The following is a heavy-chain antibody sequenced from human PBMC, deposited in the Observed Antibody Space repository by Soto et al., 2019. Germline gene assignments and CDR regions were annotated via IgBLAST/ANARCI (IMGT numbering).Heavy chain of an antibody. CDR3: AKGVATRYSFGHDAFDI. CDR1: GFTFRTYG. J-gene: IGHJ3*02. Sequence: QVQLVESGGGVVQPGRSLRLSCAASGFTFRTYGIHWVRQAPGKGLEWVAVISYDGSEKYYAGSVKGRFTISRDNSKNTLYLQMNSLRAEDTAVYYCAKGVATRYSFGHDAFDIWGQGTMVTVSS. V-gene: IGHV3-30*18. D-gene: IGHD5-18*01. CDR2: ISYDGSEK.